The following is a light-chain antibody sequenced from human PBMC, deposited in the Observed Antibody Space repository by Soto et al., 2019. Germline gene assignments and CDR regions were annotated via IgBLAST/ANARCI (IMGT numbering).Light chain of an antibody. CDR2: RTS. CDR3: QQYGSSPPIT. V-gene: IGKV3-20*01. CDR1: QSVSSSH. Sequence: EILFTQSPGTLSLSPGERATLSCRASQSVSSSHLAWYQQKPGQAPRLLMFRTSSRANGFPARFSGSGSGTEFTLTISRLEPEDFAVYYCQQYGSSPPITFGQGTRLEIK. J-gene: IGKJ5*01.